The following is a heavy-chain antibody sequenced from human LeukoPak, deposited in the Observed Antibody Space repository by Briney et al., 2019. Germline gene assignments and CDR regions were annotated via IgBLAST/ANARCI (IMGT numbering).Heavy chain of an antibody. D-gene: IGHD3-22*01. CDR2: IYPGDSDT. Sequence: GESLKISCKGSGYTFTNYWIGWVRQMPGKGLEYMGIIYPGDSDTRYSPSFQGQVTISVDKSISTAYLQWSSLKASDTAMYYCATRPLRSNGYYFDYWGQGTLVTVSS. V-gene: IGHV5-51*01. CDR3: ATRPLRSNGYYFDY. CDR1: GYTFTNYW. J-gene: IGHJ4*02.